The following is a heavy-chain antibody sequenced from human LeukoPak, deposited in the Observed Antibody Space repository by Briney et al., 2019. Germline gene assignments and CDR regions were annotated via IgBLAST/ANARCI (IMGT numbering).Heavy chain of an antibody. CDR3: ARLNRRDGYNPDNWFDP. Sequence: SETLSLTCTVSGGSISSYYWSWIRQPPGKGLEWIGYIHYSGSTNYNPSLKSRVTISVDTSKNQFSLKLSSVTAADTAVYYCARLNRRDGYNPDNWFDPWGQGTLVTVSS. J-gene: IGHJ5*02. D-gene: IGHD5-24*01. V-gene: IGHV4-59*01. CDR1: GGSISSYY. CDR2: IHYSGST.